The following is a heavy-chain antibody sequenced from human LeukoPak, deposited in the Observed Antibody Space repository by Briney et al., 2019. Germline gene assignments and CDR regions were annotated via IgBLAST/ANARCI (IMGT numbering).Heavy chain of an antibody. CDR2: IYPGDSDT. D-gene: IGHD3-22*01. Sequence: VESLKISCKGSGYSFTSYWIGWVRQMPGKGLEWMGIIYPGDSDTRYSPSFQGQVTISADKSISTAYLQWSSLKASDTAMYYCASSSTYYYDSSGYYYDAFDIWGQGTMVTVSS. J-gene: IGHJ3*02. CDR3: ASSSTYYYDSSGYYYDAFDI. CDR1: GYSFTSYW. V-gene: IGHV5-51*01.